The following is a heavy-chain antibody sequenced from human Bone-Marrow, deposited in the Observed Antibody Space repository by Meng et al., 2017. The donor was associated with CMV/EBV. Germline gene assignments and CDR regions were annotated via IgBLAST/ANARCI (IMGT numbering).Heavy chain of an antibody. CDR3: ARVRGGGSSSSGRPYYFDY. D-gene: IGHD6-6*01. V-gene: IGHV1-2*02. CDR1: GYTFTGYD. J-gene: IGHJ4*02. Sequence: ASVKVSCKASGYTFTGYDMHWVRQAPGQGLEWMGWINPNSGGTNYAQKFQGRVTMTRGTSISTAYMELSRLRSDDTAGYYCARVRGGGSSSSGRPYYFDYWGQGTLVTVSS. CDR2: INPNSGGT.